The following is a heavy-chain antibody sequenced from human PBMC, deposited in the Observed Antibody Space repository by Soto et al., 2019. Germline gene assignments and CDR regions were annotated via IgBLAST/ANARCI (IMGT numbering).Heavy chain of an antibody. CDR3: ARPTRDKKRAFDI. CDR2: IKQDGSEK. J-gene: IGHJ3*02. V-gene: IGHV3-7*01. D-gene: IGHD3-9*01. Sequence: GGSLRLSCAASGFTVSSYWMSWVRQAPGKGLEWVANIKQDGSEKYYVDSVKGRFTISRDNAKNSLYLQMNSLRAEDTAVYYCARPTRDKKRAFDIWGQGTMVTVSS. CDR1: GFTVSSYW.